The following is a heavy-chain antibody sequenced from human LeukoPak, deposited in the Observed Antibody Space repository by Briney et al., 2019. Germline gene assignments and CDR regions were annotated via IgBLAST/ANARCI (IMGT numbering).Heavy chain of an antibody. CDR2: ISSSGSKI. D-gene: IGHD4-17*01. Sequence: GGSLRLSCAASGFTFSSSEMNWVRQAPGKGLEWVSYISSSGSKIYYADYVKGRFTISKDNAKNSLYLQMNSLRAEDTAVYYCARGPYTEYGYNWIDPWGQGTLVTVSS. V-gene: IGHV3-48*03. CDR1: GFTFSSSE. J-gene: IGHJ5*02. CDR3: ARGPYTEYGYNWIDP.